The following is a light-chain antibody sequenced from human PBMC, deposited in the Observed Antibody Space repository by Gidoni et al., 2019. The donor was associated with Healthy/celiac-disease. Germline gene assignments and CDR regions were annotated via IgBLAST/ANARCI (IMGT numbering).Light chain of an antibody. J-gene: IGKJ3*01. CDR2: AAS. CDR1: QSISSY. CDR3: QQSYSTPAVT. Sequence: DIQMTQSPSSLSAFVGDRVTITCRAIQSISSYLNWYQQKPGKAPKLLIYAASSLQSGVPSRFSGSGSGTDFTLTISSLQPEDFATYYCQQSYSTPAVTFXPXTKVDIK. V-gene: IGKV1-39*01.